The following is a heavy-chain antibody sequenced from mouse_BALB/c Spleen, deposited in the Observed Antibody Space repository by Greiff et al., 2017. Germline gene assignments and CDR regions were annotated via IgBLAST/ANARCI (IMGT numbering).Heavy chain of an antibody. Sequence: EVKLVESGGGLVQPGGSLKLSCAASGFTFSSYGMSWVRQTPDKRLELVATINSNGGSTYYPDSVKGRFTISRDNAKNTLYLQMSSLKSEDTAMYYCARVSPAMDYWGQGTSVTVSS. CDR3: ARVSPAMDY. CDR1: GFTFSSYG. J-gene: IGHJ4*01. CDR2: INSNGGST. V-gene: IGHV5-6-3*01.